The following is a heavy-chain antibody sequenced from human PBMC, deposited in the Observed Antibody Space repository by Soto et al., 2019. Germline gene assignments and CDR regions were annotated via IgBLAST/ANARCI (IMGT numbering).Heavy chain of an antibody. V-gene: IGHV1-18*01. Sequence: ASVKVSCKASGYTFTSYGISWVRQAPGQGLEWMGWISAYNGNTNYAQKLQGRVTMTTDTSTSTAYLELRSLRSDDTAVYYCSKDGHGWYSDAFDFWGQGTMVTVSS. D-gene: IGHD6-19*01. CDR2: ISAYNGNT. CDR3: SKDGHGWYSDAFDF. CDR1: GYTFTSYG. J-gene: IGHJ3*01.